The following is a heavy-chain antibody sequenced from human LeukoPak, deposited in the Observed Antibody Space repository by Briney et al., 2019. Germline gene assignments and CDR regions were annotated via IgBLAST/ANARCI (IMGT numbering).Heavy chain of an antibody. V-gene: IGHV3-30*18. CDR2: RSYAGSNK. D-gene: IGHD3-9*01. CDR3: SKGFLYDSLTGYLDY. Sequence: PGGSLRLSCAASGFTFSSYGMHWVRQAPGKGLEWVAVRSYAGSNKYYADSVKGRFTISRDKSKNTLYLQMNSLRAQDTAVYYCSKGFLYDSLTGYLDYWGQGTLVTVSS. J-gene: IGHJ4*02. CDR1: GFTFSSYG.